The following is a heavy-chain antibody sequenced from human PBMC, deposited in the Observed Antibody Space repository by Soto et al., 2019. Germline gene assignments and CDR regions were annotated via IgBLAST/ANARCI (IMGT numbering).Heavy chain of an antibody. D-gene: IGHD1-20*01. V-gene: IGHV3-21*06. CDR2: IDTGSKFI. J-gene: IGHJ6*02. CDR3: ARETESYNWNDGLMDV. CDR1: GFTFSAYT. Sequence: EVQLVESGGGLVKPGGSLRLSCAAPGFTFSAYTLNWVRQARGKVLVWISSIDTGSKFIFYADSVTGRFTIARDNAKNSVYLQIDSLRAEHTAVYYCARETESYNWNDGLMDVWGQGNTVTVSS.